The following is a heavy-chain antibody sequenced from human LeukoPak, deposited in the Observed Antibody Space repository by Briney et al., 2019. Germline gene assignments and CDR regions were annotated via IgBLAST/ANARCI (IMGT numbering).Heavy chain of an antibody. Sequence: PGGSLRLSCAASGFTFSVYWMSWVRQAPGKGLEWVANIKQDGSEKNYVDSVKGRFSISRDNAKNSLYLQMNSLRAEDTAVYYCARGGNYYVHWGQGTRVTVSS. CDR3: ARGGNYYVH. CDR2: IKQDGSEK. J-gene: IGHJ4*02. V-gene: IGHV3-7*01. CDR1: GFTFSVYW.